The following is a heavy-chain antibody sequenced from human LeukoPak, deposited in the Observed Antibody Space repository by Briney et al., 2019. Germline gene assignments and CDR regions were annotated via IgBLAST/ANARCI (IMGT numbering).Heavy chain of an antibody. J-gene: IGHJ4*02. V-gene: IGHV3-7*01. D-gene: IGHD3-10*01. CDR2: IKQDGSER. CDR3: ARAGSHWHYVY. Sequence: PSGGSLRLSCAPSGFTFSGFSMSWVRQSPTKGLEWVANIKQDGSERYYVDSVKGRFTISRDNAKNSLSLQMNNLRVEDTAVYYCARAGSHWHYVYWGQGTVVTVSS. CDR1: GFTFSGFS.